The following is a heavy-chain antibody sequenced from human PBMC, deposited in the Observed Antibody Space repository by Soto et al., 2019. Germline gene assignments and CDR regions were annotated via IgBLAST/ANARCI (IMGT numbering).Heavy chain of an antibody. V-gene: IGHV1-2*02. CDR1: GYTFTGYY. CDR3: ATDGKRFLEWLSTSYYYYYGMDV. J-gene: IGHJ6*02. Sequence: ASVKVSCKASGYTFTGYYMHWVRQAPGQGLEWMGWINPNSGGTNYAQKFQGRVTMTGDTSISTAYMELSSLRSEDTAVYYCATDGKRFLEWLSTSYYYYYGMDVWGQGTTVTVSS. D-gene: IGHD3-3*01. CDR2: INPNSGGT.